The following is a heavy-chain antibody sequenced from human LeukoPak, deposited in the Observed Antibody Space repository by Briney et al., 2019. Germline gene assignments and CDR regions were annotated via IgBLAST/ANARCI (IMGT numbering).Heavy chain of an antibody. J-gene: IGHJ4*02. V-gene: IGHV4-39*01. CDR3: SRGAMTAKPADF. CDR1: GVPINSRDYY. CDR2: IYYSGNT. D-gene: IGHD2-2*01. Sequence: PSETLSLTCSVSGVPINSRDYYWNWIRQPPGKGLEWIGSIYYSGNTYYNPSLQSRATMSVDTSRDYFSLTLSSVTAADTALYFCSRGAMTAKPADFWGQGTLVTVSS.